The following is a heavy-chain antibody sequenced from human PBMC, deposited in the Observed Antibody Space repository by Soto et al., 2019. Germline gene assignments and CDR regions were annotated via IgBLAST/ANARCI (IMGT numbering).Heavy chain of an antibody. CDR1: GGSFSGYY. CDR3: AREEVGYGMDV. J-gene: IGHJ6*02. CDR2: INHSGST. Sequence: QVQLQQWGAGLLKPSETLSLTCAVYGGSFSGYYWSWIRQPPGKGLEWIGEINHSGSTNYNPSLKSRVTISVVTSKNQFSLKLSSVTAADTAVYYCAREEVGYGMDVWGQGTTVTVSS. V-gene: IGHV4-34*01. D-gene: IGHD1-26*01.